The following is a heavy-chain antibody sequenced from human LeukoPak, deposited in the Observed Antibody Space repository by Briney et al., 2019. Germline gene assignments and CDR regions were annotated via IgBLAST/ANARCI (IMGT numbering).Heavy chain of an antibody. CDR2: INPNSGGT. CDR3: ARGINYGANWLDP. Sequence: ASVKVSCKASGYTFTGYYMHWVRQAPGQGLEWMGWINPNSGGTNYAQKFQGRVTMTRDTSISTAYVELRRLTSDDTAVYYCARGINYGANWLDPWGQGTLVTVSS. J-gene: IGHJ5*02. D-gene: IGHD4-23*01. V-gene: IGHV1-2*02. CDR1: GYTFTGYY.